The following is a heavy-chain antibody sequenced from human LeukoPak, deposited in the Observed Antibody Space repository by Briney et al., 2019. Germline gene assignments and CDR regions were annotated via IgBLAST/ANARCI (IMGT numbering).Heavy chain of an antibody. Sequence: SETLSLTCSVSGGSFSNNFWSWVRQPAGKGLEWIGRIYPSGNTNYNPSLKSRVTLSVDTSKTQFSLKLNSVTAADTAVYYCARGGYYGSGNDFRFDPWGQGTLVTVSS. V-gene: IGHV4-4*07. D-gene: IGHD3-10*01. CDR1: GGSFSNNF. J-gene: IGHJ5*02. CDR3: ARGGYYGSGNDFRFDP. CDR2: IYPSGNT.